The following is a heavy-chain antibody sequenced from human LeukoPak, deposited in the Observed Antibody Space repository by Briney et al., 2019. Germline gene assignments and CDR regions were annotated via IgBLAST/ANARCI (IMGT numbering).Heavy chain of an antibody. D-gene: IGHD2-2*02. CDR2: IIPILGIA. J-gene: IGHJ5*02. CDR3: LGCSSTSCYINWFDP. CDR1: GYTFTSYG. Sequence: SVKVSCKASGYTFTSYGISWVRQAPGQGLEWMGRIIPILGIANYAQKFQGRVTITADKSTSTAYMELSSLRSEDTAVYYCLGCSSTSCYINWFDPWGQGTLVTVSS. V-gene: IGHV1-69*04.